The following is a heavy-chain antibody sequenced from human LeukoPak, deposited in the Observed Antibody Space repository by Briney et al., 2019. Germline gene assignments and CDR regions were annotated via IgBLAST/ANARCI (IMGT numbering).Heavy chain of an antibody. CDR2: IGPNSGGT. J-gene: IGHJ5*02. CDR3: ATHASSSWYGFHP. Sequence: GASVKVSCKTSGYTFTGYYIHWVRQAPGQGLEWMGWIGPNSGGTDYAQKFQGRVTMTRDTSISTAYMELSRLTSADTAVYRCATHASSSWYGFHPWGQGTLVTVSS. V-gene: IGHV1-2*02. CDR1: GYTFTGYY. D-gene: IGHD6-13*01.